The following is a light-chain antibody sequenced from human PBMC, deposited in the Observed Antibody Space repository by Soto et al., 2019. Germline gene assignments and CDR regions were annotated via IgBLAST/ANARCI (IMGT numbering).Light chain of an antibody. CDR1: QSLGTN. J-gene: IGKJ5*01. Sequence: EVVLSQSPTALSLSPGKRATLSCRASQSLGTNLAWFRQKPGQAPRLLIYGASARATGIPDRFSGSGSGTDLTLTLSILELEAFELYYCQQYGTSATITFGQGTRLEIK. CDR2: GAS. CDR3: QQYGTSATIT. V-gene: IGKV3-20*01.